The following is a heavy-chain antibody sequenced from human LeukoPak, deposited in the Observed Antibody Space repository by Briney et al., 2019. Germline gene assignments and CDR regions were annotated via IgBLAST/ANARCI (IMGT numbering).Heavy chain of an antibody. D-gene: IGHD3-10*01. V-gene: IGHV3-11*01. CDR2: ISSSGTTI. Sequence: GGSLRLSSAASGFTFSDYYMSWIRQPPGKGLEWVSYISSSGTTIYYADSVRGRFTVSRDNAKHSLYLQMDSLSAEDTAVYYCASLRGVNRWGQGTLVTVSS. CDR3: ASLRGVNR. CDR1: GFTFSDYY. J-gene: IGHJ4*02.